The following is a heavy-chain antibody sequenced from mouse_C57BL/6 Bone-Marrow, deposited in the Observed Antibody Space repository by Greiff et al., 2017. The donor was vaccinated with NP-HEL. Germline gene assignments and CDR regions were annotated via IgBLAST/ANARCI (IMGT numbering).Heavy chain of an antibody. CDR3: ARDTPITTVWYFDV. D-gene: IGHD1-1*01. CDR2: ISDGGSYT. Sequence: DVMLVESGGGLVKPGGSLKLSCAASGFTFSSYAMSWVRQTPEKRLEWVATISDGGSYTYYPDNVKGRFTISRDNAKNNLYLQMSHLKSEDTAMYYCARDTPITTVWYFDVWGTGTTVTVSS. CDR1: GFTFSSYA. J-gene: IGHJ1*03. V-gene: IGHV5-4*01.